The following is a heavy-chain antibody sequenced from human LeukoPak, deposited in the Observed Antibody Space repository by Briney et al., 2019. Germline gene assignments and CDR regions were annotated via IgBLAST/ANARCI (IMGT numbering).Heavy chain of an antibody. V-gene: IGHV3-23*01. J-gene: IGHJ6*02. Sequence: GGSPRLSCAASGFTFSSYAMSWVRQAPGKGLEWVSAISGSGGSTYYADSVKGRFTISRDNSKNTLYLQMNSLRAEDTAVYYCAKVAYSNYFWYYYGMDVWGQGTTVTVSS. CDR3: AKVAYSNYFWYYYGMDV. CDR1: GFTFSSYA. D-gene: IGHD4-4*01. CDR2: ISGSGGST.